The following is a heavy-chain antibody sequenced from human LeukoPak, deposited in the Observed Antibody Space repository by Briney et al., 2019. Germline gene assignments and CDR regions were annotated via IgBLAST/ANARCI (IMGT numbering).Heavy chain of an antibody. CDR3: AAAMTEYWYLDL. CDR1: GFTFSTYD. V-gene: IGHV3-23*05. Sequence: PGGSLRLSCAASGFTFSTYDMSWVRQAPGKGLEWVSGVVNSGSNTYYVDSVKGRFTISRDNSKNMLWLQMNSLRAEDTAVYYCAAAMTEYWYLDLWGRGTLVTVSS. CDR2: VVNSGSNT. D-gene: IGHD2-21*02. J-gene: IGHJ2*01.